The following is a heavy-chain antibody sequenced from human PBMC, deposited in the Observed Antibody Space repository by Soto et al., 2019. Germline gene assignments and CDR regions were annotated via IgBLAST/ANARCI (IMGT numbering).Heavy chain of an antibody. CDR2: IYYSGST. CDR3: ARARITMVRGVIITYYFDY. Sequence: QVQLQESDPGLVKPSQTLSLTCTVSGGSISSGGYYWSWIRQHPGKGLEWIGYIYYSGSTYYNPSLKSRVTISVDTSKNQFSLKLSSVTAADTAVYYCARARITMVRGVIITYYFDYWGQGTLVTVSS. D-gene: IGHD3-10*01. V-gene: IGHV4-31*03. J-gene: IGHJ4*02. CDR1: GGSISSGGYY.